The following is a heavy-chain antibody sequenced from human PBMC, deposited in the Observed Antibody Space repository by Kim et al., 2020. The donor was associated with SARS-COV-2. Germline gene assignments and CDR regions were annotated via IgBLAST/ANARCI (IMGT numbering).Heavy chain of an antibody. CDR3: MSHSR. V-gene: IGHV3-7*01. J-gene: IGHJ4*02. D-gene: IGHD3-3*02. CDR2: ITPDGNEE. Sequence: GGSLRLSCAASGFTFSNDWMTWFRQAPGKGLEWVANITPDGNEEYNVDFLKGRFNISRDNAKNSLFLQMNSVRPEDTAVYYCMSHSRWGQGTLVTVSS. CDR1: GFTFSNDW.